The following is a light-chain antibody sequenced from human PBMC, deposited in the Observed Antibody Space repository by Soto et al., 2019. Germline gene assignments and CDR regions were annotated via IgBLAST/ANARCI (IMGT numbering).Light chain of an antibody. V-gene: IGKV1-5*03. CDR1: QSVDTW. Sequence: DIQMTQSPSTLSASIGDTVTITCRTSQSVDTWLAWYQHKAGKAPKLLIYRASSLATGVPSRFSGSRSGTAFTLTITSLQPDDFATYYCQHYNGYSRVFGQGTQVEIK. J-gene: IGKJ1*01. CDR2: RAS. CDR3: QHYNGYSRV.